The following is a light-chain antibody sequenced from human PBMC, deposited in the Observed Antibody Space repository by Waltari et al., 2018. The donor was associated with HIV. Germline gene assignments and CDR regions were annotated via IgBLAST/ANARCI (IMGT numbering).Light chain of an antibody. J-gene: IGLJ3*02. Sequence: QSALTQPASVSGNPGQSVTITCTGTHLAIGNYNLVSCFQQHPGKAPNLLCYAVSKLPSGVSSLFSGSKSGYFASLTISGLLTEDESSYYCLTYVSKTSTWQFGGGTYLTV. CDR3: LTYVSKTSTWQ. V-gene: IGLV2-23*02. CDR2: AVS. CDR1: HLAIGNYNL.